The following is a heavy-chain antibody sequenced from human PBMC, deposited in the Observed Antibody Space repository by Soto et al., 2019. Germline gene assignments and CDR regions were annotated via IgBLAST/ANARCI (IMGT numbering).Heavy chain of an antibody. CDR2: VYHTGAT. CDR3: ARDLAAVPRAFDY. Sequence: PSETLSRTCTVSGGSISRYFYIWVRQPPGKGLEWIGSVYHTGATDYNPSLKSRVTISVDTSKTQFSLNLRSVTAADTAVYYCARDLAAVPRAFDYWGRGTLVTVSS. D-gene: IGHD6-13*01. CDR1: GGSISRYF. V-gene: IGHV4-59*01. J-gene: IGHJ4*02.